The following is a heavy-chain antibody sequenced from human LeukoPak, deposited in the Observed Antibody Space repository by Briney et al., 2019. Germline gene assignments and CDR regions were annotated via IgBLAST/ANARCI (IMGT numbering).Heavy chain of an antibody. CDR1: GGTFSSYA. J-gene: IGHJ5*02. Sequence: ASVKVSCKASGGTFSSYAISWVRQAPGQGLEWMGWISAYNGNTNYAQKLQGRVTMTTDTSTSTAYMELRSLRSDDTAVYYCARALVVPAAYRDDWFDPWGQGTLVTVSS. V-gene: IGHV1-18*01. CDR3: ARALVVPAAYRDDWFDP. D-gene: IGHD2-2*01. CDR2: ISAYNGNT.